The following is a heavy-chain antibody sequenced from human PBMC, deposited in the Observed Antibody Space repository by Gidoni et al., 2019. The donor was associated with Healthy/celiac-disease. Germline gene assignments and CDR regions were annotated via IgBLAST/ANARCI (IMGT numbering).Heavy chain of an antibody. J-gene: IGHJ4*02. CDR3: ARSRKYSYGPKTTPHFDY. CDR1: GGSFSGSY. CDR2: INHSGST. D-gene: IGHD5-18*01. V-gene: IGHV4-34*01. Sequence: QVQLQQWGAGLLKPSETLSLTCAVYGGSFSGSYWSWIRQPPGKGLEWIGEINHSGSTNYNPSLKSRVTISVDTSKNQFSLKLSSVTAADTAVYYCARSRKYSYGPKTTPHFDYWGQGTLVTVSS.